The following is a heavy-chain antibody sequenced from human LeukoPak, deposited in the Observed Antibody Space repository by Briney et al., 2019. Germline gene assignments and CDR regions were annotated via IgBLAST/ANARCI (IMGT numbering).Heavy chain of an antibody. CDR2: IIPIFDTA. D-gene: IGHD3-22*01. Sequence: SVKVSCKASGGTFNNYAISWVRQAPGQGLEWMGGIIPIFDTANYAQKFQGRVTITADKSTSTAYMELSSLRSEDTAVYYCARSEDYYDSSGHAFDFWGQGTLVTVSS. CDR1: GGTFNNYA. J-gene: IGHJ4*02. CDR3: ARSEDYYDSSGHAFDF. V-gene: IGHV1-69*06.